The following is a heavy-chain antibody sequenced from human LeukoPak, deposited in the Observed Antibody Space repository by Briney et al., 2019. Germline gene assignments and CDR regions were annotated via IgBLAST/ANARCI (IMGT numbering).Heavy chain of an antibody. V-gene: IGHV1-2*02. CDR3: ALTGGRALGDLSFHH. CDR1: GYTFIDYY. J-gene: IGHJ1*01. D-gene: IGHD2-21*02. CDR2: INPISGGT. Sequence: ASVKVSCIASGYTFIDYYIHWVRQAPGQGLEWMGWINPISGGTNYAQEFQGRVTMTRDTSISTTYMELSRLRSDDTALYYCALTGGRALGDLSFHHWGQGTLVTVSS.